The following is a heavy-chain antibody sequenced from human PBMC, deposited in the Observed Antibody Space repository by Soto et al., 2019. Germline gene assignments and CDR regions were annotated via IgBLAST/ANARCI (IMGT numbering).Heavy chain of an antibody. CDR3: ARGRASGSYYLLDY. D-gene: IGHD3-10*01. J-gene: IGHJ4*02. V-gene: IGHV1-8*01. Sequence: ASVEASSKAPGTNFTRYDYNLVRQATGHGLERIGWINPNSGNIGYAQKFQGGVTMTRDTAIRTAYMEVSRLRSDDTAVYYCARGRASGSYYLLDYWVQGTLVTVSS. CDR1: GTNFTRYD. CDR2: INPNSGNI.